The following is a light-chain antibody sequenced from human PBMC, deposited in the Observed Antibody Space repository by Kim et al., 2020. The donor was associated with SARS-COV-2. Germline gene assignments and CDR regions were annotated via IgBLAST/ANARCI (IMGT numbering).Light chain of an antibody. Sequence: RQTATLTCTGNSNNVGNQGAAWLQQHQGHPPKLLSYRNNDRPSGISERFSASRSGNTASLTITGLQPEDEADYYCSAWDSGLTAWVFGGGTQLTVL. CDR3: SAWDSGLTAWV. CDR2: RNN. V-gene: IGLV10-54*04. J-gene: IGLJ3*02. CDR1: SNNVGNQG.